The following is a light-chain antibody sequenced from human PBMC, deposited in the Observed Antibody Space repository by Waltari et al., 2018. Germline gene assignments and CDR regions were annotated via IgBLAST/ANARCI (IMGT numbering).Light chain of an antibody. V-gene: IGKV3-11*01. CDR2: VAS. CDR3: QQRSNWPLT. J-gene: IGKJ4*01. CDR1: QGVSSY. Sequence: IVLTQSPATLSLSPGERATLSCRASQGVSSYLACYQQKPGQAPRLLIYVASNRATGIPARFSGSGSGTDFTLTISSLEPEDFAVYYCQQRSNWPLTFGGGTKVEIK.